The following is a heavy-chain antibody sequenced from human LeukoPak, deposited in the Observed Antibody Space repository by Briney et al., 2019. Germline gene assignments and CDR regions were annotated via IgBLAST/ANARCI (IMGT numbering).Heavy chain of an antibody. J-gene: IGHJ4*02. V-gene: IGHV1-18*01. Sequence: ASVKVSCKASGYTFTSYGISWVRQAPGQGLEWMGWISAYNGNTNYAQKLEGRVTMTTDTSTSTAYMELRSLRSDDTAAYYCARATTSYDFWSGYYTYFDYWGQGTLVTVSS. CDR2: ISAYNGNT. CDR3: ARATTSYDFWSGYYTYFDY. D-gene: IGHD3-3*01. CDR1: GYTFTSYG.